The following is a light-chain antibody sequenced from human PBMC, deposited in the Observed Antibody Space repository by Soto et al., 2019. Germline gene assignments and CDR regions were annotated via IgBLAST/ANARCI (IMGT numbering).Light chain of an antibody. V-gene: IGLV8-61*01. CDR3: VLYVGSGIWV. CDR2: STN. Sequence: QTVVTQEPSFSVSPGGTVTLTCGLRSGSVSTSFYPSWHQQTPGQAPRTLIYSTNIRSSGVPDRFSGSTLGNKAALTIAGAQADDEWDYYCVLYVGSGIWVFGGGTKVTVL. CDR1: SGSVSTSFY. J-gene: IGLJ3*02.